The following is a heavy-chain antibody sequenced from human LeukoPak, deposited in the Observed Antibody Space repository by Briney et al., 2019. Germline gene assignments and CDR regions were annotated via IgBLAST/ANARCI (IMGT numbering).Heavy chain of an antibody. V-gene: IGHV7-4-1*02. Sequence: ASVKVSCKASGYTFTSYAINWVRQAPGQGLEWMGWIDTNTGNPTYAQGFTGRFVFSLDTSVSTTFLQISSLKAEDTAVFYCARDGAKLDYWGQGTLVTVSS. CDR3: ARDGAKLDY. CDR2: IDTNTGNP. CDR1: GYTFTSYA. J-gene: IGHJ4*02.